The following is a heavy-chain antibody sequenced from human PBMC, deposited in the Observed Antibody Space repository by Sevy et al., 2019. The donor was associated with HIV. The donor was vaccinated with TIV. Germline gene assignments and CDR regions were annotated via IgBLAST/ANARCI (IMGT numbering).Heavy chain of an antibody. V-gene: IGHV3-33*01. CDR1: GFTFSSYG. Sequence: GGSLRLSCAASGFTFSSYGMHWVRQAPGKGLEWVAVIWYDGSNKYYAYSVKGRFNIYRDNSKNTLYLQMNSLRAEDTAVYYCASDRHSGYDYPYFDSWGQGTLVTVSS. CDR2: IWYDGSNK. D-gene: IGHD5-12*01. J-gene: IGHJ4*02. CDR3: ASDRHSGYDYPYFDS.